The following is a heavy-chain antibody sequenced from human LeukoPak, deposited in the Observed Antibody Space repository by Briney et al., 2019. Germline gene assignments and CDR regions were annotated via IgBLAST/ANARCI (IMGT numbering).Heavy chain of an antibody. J-gene: IGHJ4*02. CDR2: INVYNGYT. V-gene: IGHV1-18*01. Sequence: ASVKVSCKASGYTFTSYGISWVRQAPGQGLEWMGWINVYNGYTNYAQKFQGRVTITADESTSTAYMELSSLRSEDTAVYYCARELAAAGFDYWGQGTLVTVSS. CDR1: GYTFTSYG. CDR3: ARELAAAGFDY. D-gene: IGHD6-13*01.